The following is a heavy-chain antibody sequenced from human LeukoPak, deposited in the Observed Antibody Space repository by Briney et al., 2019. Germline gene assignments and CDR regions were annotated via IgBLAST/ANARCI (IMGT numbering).Heavy chain of an antibody. CDR3: ARHVYSSGWGAFDI. Sequence: PGGSLILSCAASGFTFSGYSMNWVRQAPGKGLEWVSSISRSATYLYYADSLQGRFTVSRDDAKSSLYLQMNSLSAEDTAVYYCARHVYSSGWGAFDIWGQGTMVTVSS. V-gene: IGHV3-21*01. CDR1: GFTFSGYS. CDR2: ISRSATYL. J-gene: IGHJ3*02. D-gene: IGHD6-19*01.